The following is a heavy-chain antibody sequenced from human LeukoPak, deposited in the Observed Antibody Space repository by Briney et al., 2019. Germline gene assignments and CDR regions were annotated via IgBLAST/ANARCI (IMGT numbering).Heavy chain of an antibody. D-gene: IGHD1-26*01. CDR1: GFTFSSYS. CDR2: ITSSGDTI. Sequence: GSLRLSCAASGFTFSSYSMNWVRQAPGKGLEWVSAITSSGDTIYYADSVQGRFTISRDNSKNTLSLQMNTLRTEDTAVYYCTKENPVGGTNYFDYWGQGTLVAVSS. V-gene: IGHV3-23*01. CDR3: TKENPVGGTNYFDY. J-gene: IGHJ4*02.